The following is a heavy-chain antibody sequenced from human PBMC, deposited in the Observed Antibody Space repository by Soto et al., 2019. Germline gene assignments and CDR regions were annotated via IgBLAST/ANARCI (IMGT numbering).Heavy chain of an antibody. CDR3: TTEYNSRQDLNL. J-gene: IGHJ4*02. V-gene: IGHV3-21*01. CDR1: GFTFSTCS. D-gene: IGHD6-6*01. CDR2: ISATGTYT. Sequence: EVQLVESGGGLVEPGGSLRLSCATSGFTFSTCSMNWVRQAPGKGLEWVSSISATGTYTFYADSLKGRFTISRDNARNSLFLQMNSLRVEHTALYYCTTEYNSRQDLNLGGQGALVTVSS.